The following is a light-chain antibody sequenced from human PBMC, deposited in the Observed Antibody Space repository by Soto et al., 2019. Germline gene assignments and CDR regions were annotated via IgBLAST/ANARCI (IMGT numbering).Light chain of an antibody. CDR3: SSYTSSSAYV. CDR2: EVS. CDR1: SSDVGVYNY. J-gene: IGLJ1*01. Sequence: QSALTEPASVPGSPGQSITISCTGTSSDVGVYNYVSWYRQHPGKAPKLMIYEVSYRPSGVSNRFSGSKSGNTASLTISGLQAEDEADYYCSSYTSSSAYVFGTWCKATV. V-gene: IGLV2-14*01.